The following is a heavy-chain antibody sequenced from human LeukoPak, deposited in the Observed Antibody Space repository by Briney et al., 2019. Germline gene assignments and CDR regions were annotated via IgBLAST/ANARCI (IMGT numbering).Heavy chain of an antibody. V-gene: IGHV4-34*01. CDR1: GGSFSGYY. CDR3: ARLDFPYYGSGSYYNPDY. Sequence: SETLSLTCAVYGGSFSGYYWSWIRQPPGKGLEWIGEINHSGSTNYNPSLKSRVTISVDTSKNQFSLKLSSVTAADTAVYYCARLDFPYYGSGSYYNPDYWGQGTLVTVSS. J-gene: IGHJ4*02. CDR2: INHSGST. D-gene: IGHD3-10*01.